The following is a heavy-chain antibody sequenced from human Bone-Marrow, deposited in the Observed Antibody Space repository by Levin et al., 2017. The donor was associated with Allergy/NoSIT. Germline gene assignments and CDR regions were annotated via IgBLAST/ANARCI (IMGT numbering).Heavy chain of an antibody. CDR3: ARDRARSTVRSYYYYYGMDV. D-gene: IGHD4-17*01. CDR2: ISYDGSNK. CDR1: GFTFSSYA. Sequence: AGGSLRLSCAASGFTFSSYAMHWVRQAPGKGLEWVAVISYDGSNKYYADSVKGRFTISRDNSKNTLYLQMNSLRAEDTAVYYCARDRARSTVRSYYYYYGMDVWGQGTTVTVSS. V-gene: IGHV3-30-3*01. J-gene: IGHJ6*02.